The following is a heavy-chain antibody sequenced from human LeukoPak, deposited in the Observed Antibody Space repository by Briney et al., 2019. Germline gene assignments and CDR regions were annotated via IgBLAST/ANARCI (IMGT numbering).Heavy chain of an antibody. CDR3: VRGGAAGGNAFDI. Sequence: PGGSLRLSCAASGFTFSSSDMHWVRQATGTGLEWVSGIGTAGDPYYSGSVKGRFTISRENGRNSLYLKMSSLRAGDTAVYYCVRGGAAGGNAFDIWGQGTMVTVSS. D-gene: IGHD6-13*01. V-gene: IGHV3-13*05. CDR1: GFTFSSSD. J-gene: IGHJ3*02. CDR2: IGTAGDP.